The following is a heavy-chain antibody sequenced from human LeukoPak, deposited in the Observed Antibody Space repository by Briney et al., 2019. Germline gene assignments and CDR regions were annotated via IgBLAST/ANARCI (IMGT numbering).Heavy chain of an antibody. CDR2: FDPEDGET. Sequence: ASVKVSCKASGFIFTKYGISWVRQAPGQGLEWMGGFDPEDGETIYAQKFQGRVTMTEDTSTDTAYMELSSLRSEDTAVYYCATAAGTYGMDVWGQGTTVTVSS. V-gene: IGHV1-24*01. D-gene: IGHD6-13*01. J-gene: IGHJ6*02. CDR1: GFIFTKYG. CDR3: ATAAGTYGMDV.